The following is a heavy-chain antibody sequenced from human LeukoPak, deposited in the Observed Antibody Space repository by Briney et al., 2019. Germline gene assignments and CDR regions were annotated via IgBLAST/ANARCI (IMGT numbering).Heavy chain of an antibody. CDR1: GFTFSSYA. Sequence: GGSLRLSCAASGFTFSSYAMNWVRQAPGKGLEWVSAITGSGGRTYYADSVKGRFTISRDNSKNTLYLQMNSLRAEDTAIYYCAKDRSIGTYYTFDHWGQGTLVTVSS. CDR2: ITGSGGRT. J-gene: IGHJ4*02. D-gene: IGHD1-26*01. CDR3: AKDRSIGTYYTFDH. V-gene: IGHV3-23*01.